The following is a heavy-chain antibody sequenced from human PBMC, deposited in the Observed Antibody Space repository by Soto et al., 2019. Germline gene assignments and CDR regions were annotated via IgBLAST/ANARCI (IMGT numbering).Heavy chain of an antibody. CDR1: GGSISRYY. D-gene: IGHD6-6*01. V-gene: IGHV4-59*01. CDR2: MHYSGST. CDR3: AKSSSSPDSYYYYGMDV. Sequence: QVQRQESGPGLVKPSETLSLTCTVSGGSISRYYWSWIRQPPGKGLDWIGYMHYSGSTNYNPSLKSRVTMSVDTSKNQFSLKLTSVSAADTAVYYCAKSSSSPDSYYYYGMDVWGQGTTVTVSS. J-gene: IGHJ6*02.